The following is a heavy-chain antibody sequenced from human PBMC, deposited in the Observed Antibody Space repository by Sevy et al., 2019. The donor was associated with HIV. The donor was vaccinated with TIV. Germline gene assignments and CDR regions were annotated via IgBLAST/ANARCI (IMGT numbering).Heavy chain of an antibody. Sequence: ASVKVSCKASGGTFSSYAISWVRQAPGQGLEWMGGIIPIFGTANYAQKFQGRVTITADKSTSTAYMELSSLRSEDTAVYYCARDRPGSGSYYFFDYWGQGTLVTVSS. V-gene: IGHV1-69*06. CDR3: ARDRPGSGSYYFFDY. J-gene: IGHJ4*02. CDR1: GGTFSSYA. D-gene: IGHD1-26*01. CDR2: IIPIFGTA.